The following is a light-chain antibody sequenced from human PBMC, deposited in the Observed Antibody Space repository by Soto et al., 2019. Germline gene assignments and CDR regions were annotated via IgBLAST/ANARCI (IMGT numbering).Light chain of an antibody. J-gene: IGKJ1*01. V-gene: IGKV3-15*01. CDR3: QQYGSSPPWT. CDR2: GAS. CDR1: QNIGSN. Sequence: EVVMTQSPATLSASPGERVILSCRASQNIGSNLAWYQQRPGQAPRLLMYGASTRATETPARFSGSGSATDFTLTISSLQSEDFAVYYCQQYGSSPPWTFGQGTKVEIK.